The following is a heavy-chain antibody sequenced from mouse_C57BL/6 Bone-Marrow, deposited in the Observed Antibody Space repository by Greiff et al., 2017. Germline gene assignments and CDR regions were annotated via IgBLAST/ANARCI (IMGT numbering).Heavy chain of an antibody. V-gene: IGHV5-4*01. Sequence: EVQLQQSGGGLVKPGGSLKLSCAASGFTFSSYAMSWVRQTPEKRLEWVATISDGGSYTYYPDKVKGRFTISRDNAKNNLYLQMSHLKSEDTAIYYCARLNWDYAMDYWGQGTSVTVSS. CDR1: GFTFSSYA. CDR3: ARLNWDYAMDY. CDR2: ISDGGSYT. D-gene: IGHD4-1*01. J-gene: IGHJ4*01.